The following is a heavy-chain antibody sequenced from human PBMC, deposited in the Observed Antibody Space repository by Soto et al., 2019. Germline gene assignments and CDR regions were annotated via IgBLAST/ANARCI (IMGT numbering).Heavy chain of an antibody. D-gene: IGHD3-22*01. CDR2: IYYSGST. V-gene: IGHV4-31*03. CDR1: GGSISSGGYY. Sequence: PSETLSLTCTVSGGSISSGGYYWSWIRQHPGKGLEWIGYIYYSGSTYYNPSLKSRVTISVDTSKNQFSLKLSSVTAADTAVYYCAREHYYDSSGYPDLYFDYWGQGTLVTV. J-gene: IGHJ4*02. CDR3: AREHYYDSSGYPDLYFDY.